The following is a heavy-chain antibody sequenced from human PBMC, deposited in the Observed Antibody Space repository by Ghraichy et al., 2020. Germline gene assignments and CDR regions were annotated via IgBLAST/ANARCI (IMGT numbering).Heavy chain of an antibody. CDR3: ARGPFTFGTSYYYMDV. D-gene: IGHD3-16*01. J-gene: IGHJ6*03. CDR2: INHSGST. CDR1: GGSFSGYY. V-gene: IGHV4-34*01. Sequence: TLSLTCAVYGGSFSGYYWSWIRQPPGKGLEWIGEINHSGSTNYNPSLKSRVTISVDTSKNQFSLKLSSVTAADTAVYYCARGPFTFGTSYYYMDVWGKGTTVTVSS.